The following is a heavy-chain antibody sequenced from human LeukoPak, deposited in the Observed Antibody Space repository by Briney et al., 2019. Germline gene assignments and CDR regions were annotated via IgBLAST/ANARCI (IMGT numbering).Heavy chain of an antibody. V-gene: IGHV4-61*01. Sequence: SEILFLTCTVSGGSVSSGSYYWSWIRQPPGKGLEWIGYIYYSGSTNYNLSLKIRVTMLVDTSTNQFSLKLSSVTAADTAVYYCSRADCSGGSCYAFDIWGQGTMVTVSS. D-gene: IGHD2-15*01. CDR2: IYYSGST. J-gene: IGHJ3*02. CDR1: GGSVSSGSYY. CDR3: SRADCSGGSCYAFDI.